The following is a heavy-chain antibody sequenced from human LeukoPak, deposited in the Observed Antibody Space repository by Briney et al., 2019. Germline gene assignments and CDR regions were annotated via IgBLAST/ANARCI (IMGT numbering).Heavy chain of an antibody. CDR1: GFTFSSYS. Sequence: EGSLRLSCAASGFTFSSYSMNWVRQAPGKGLEWVSSTSSSSSYIYYADSVKGRFTISRDNAKNSLYLQMNSLRAEDTAVYYCARTADYYYGMDVWGQGTTVTVSS. CDR3: ARTADYYYGMDV. D-gene: IGHD5-18*01. V-gene: IGHV3-21*01. J-gene: IGHJ6*02. CDR2: TSSSSSYI.